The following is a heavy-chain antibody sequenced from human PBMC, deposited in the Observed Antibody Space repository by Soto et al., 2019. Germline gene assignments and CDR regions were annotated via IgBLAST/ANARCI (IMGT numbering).Heavy chain of an antibody. Sequence: EVQLVETGGGLIQPGGSLRLSCVASGFSVTSNYMTWVRQAPGKGPEWVSVMYSNGHTDYADSEEGRFTISRDRSSNTLYLQMTSLRREDTAVYYCARESGSPVTYHYSYGMDVWGQGTTVTVSS. J-gene: IGHJ6*02. CDR3: ARESGSPVTYHYSYGMDV. CDR1: GFSVTSNY. CDR2: MYSNGHT. V-gene: IGHV3-53*05. D-gene: IGHD4-17*01.